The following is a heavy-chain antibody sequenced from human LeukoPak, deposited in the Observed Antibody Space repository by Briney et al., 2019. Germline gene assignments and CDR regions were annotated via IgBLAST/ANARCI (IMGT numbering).Heavy chain of an antibody. CDR3: ARDLGSVGANDY. J-gene: IGHJ4*02. Sequence: ASVRVSCKASGYTFTGYYMHWVRQAPGQGLEWMGRINPNSGGTNYAQKFQGRVTMTRDTSISTAYMELSRLRSDDTAVYYCARDLGSVGANDYWGQGTLVTVSS. CDR2: INPNSGGT. V-gene: IGHV1-2*06. D-gene: IGHD1-26*01. CDR1: GYTFTGYY.